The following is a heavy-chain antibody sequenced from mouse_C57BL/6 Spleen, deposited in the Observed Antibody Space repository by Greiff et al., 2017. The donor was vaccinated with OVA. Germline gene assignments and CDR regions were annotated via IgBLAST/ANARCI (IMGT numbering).Heavy chain of an antibody. D-gene: IGHD2-1*01. CDR3: ETVYYGNYQGAMDY. V-gene: IGHV1-82*01. CDR2: IYPGDGDT. J-gene: IGHJ4*01. Sequence: VQLQQSGPELVKPGASVKISCKASGYAFSSSWMNWVKQRPGKGLEWIGRIYPGDGDTNYNGKLKGRATLTADKSSSTAYMQLSSLTSEDSAVYFCETVYYGNYQGAMDYWGQGTSVTVSS. CDR1: GYAFSSSW.